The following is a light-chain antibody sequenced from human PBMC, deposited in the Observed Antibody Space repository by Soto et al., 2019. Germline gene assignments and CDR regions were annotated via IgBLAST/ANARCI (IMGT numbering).Light chain of an antibody. J-gene: IGLJ1*01. Sequence: SYELTQPPSVSVAPGQTARITCGGNNIGSKSVHWYQRKPGQAPVLVVASHSDRPSGIPERFSGSNSGNTATLTVLLFSPLSFSYSFCQVVKTSSDPYVFGTGTKVTVL. CDR1: NIGSKS. V-gene: IGLV3-21*02. CDR2: SHS. CDR3: QVVKTSSDPYV.